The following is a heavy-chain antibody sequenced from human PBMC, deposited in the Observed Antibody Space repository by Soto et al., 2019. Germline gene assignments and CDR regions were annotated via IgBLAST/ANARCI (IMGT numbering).Heavy chain of an antibody. J-gene: IGHJ4*02. CDR1: GASITYSSYY. D-gene: IGHD1-1*01. V-gene: IGHV4-39*02. Sequence: QLQLQESGPGLVKPSETLSLTCTVSGASITYSSYYWAWVRQPPGKGLGWIGYVYYSGSTYYNPSLKSRLMISLDTSKNHFSLSLTSVTAADTAVYYCARVPIVGTTPYYVDCWGQGTLVTVSS. CDR2: VYYSGST. CDR3: ARVPIVGTTPYYVDC.